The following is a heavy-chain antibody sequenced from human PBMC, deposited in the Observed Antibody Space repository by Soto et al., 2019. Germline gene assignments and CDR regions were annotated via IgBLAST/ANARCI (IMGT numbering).Heavy chain of an antibody. Sequence: QLQLQESGPGLVKPSETLSLTCTVSGGSISRSSYYWGWIRQPPGKGLEWIGSIYYIGSTYYNPSLNCRITKSLDTSKPQFALQLSSVTAADPAVYYCARHDYGGFGLWGQGTLVTVSS. J-gene: IGHJ4*02. CDR1: GGSISRSSYY. D-gene: IGHD4-17*01. V-gene: IGHV4-39*01. CDR3: ARHDYGGFGL. CDR2: IYYIGST.